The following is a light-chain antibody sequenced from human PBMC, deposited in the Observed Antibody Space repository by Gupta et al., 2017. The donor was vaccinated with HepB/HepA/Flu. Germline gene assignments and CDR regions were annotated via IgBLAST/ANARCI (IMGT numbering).Light chain of an antibody. J-gene: IGKJ4*01. CDR2: RVS. CDR3: GQGKHWPLS. V-gene: IGKV2-30*01. Sequence: DAVLTQSPLSLPVTLGQSASISCRSSQNLLFSDGNTFLHWYQQRPGQSPRRLIYRVSNRDSGVPDRFSGSGSGTDFTLKISRVEAEDIGVYYCGQGKHWPLSFGRGTKVEIK. CDR1: QNLLFSDGNTF.